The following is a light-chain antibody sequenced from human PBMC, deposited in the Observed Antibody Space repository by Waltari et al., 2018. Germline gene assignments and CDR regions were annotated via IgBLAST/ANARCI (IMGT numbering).Light chain of an antibody. CDR1: SSDVGSKNL. CDR3: CSYAGSGTFVV. Sequence: QSALTQPAPVSGSPGQSLTISCTGTSSDVGSKNLVAWYQKHPGQAPKVVIYEGSERPSGISIRFSGSKSGITASLTIAGLQPEDEADYYCCSYAGSGTFVVFGGGTKLTVL. CDR2: EGS. V-gene: IGLV2-23*03. J-gene: IGLJ2*01.